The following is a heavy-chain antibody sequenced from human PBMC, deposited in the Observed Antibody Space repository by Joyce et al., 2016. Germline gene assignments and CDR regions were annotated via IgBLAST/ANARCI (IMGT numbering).Heavy chain of an antibody. J-gene: IGHJ4*02. Sequence: QVQLVESGGGVVQPGKSLRLSCEASGFTFSRYAMYWVRQAPGKGLERVAVSSSVGENQYYAESVRGRFTISRDNSKNTLSLLMTSLRTEDTAVYYCAKDNRVATLYRIDREPFFDFWGQGALVTVSS. CDR2: SSSVGENQ. CDR1: GFTFSRYA. V-gene: IGHV3-30*18. D-gene: IGHD5-12*01. CDR3: AKDNRVATLYRIDREPFFDF.